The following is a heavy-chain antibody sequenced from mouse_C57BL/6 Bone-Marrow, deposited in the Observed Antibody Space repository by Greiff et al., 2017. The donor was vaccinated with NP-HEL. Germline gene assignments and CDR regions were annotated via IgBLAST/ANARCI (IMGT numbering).Heavy chain of an antibody. D-gene: IGHD1-1*01. CDR1: GYTFTDYN. Sequence: VQLKESGPELVKPGASVKIPCKASGYTFTDYNMDWVKQSHGKSLEWIGDINPNNGGTNYNQKFKGKATLTVDKSSSTAYMELRSLTSEDTAVYYIAREGYYYGRRDYAMDYWGQGTSVTVSS. V-gene: IGHV1-18*01. CDR3: AREGYYYGRRDYAMDY. CDR2: INPNNGGT. J-gene: IGHJ4*01.